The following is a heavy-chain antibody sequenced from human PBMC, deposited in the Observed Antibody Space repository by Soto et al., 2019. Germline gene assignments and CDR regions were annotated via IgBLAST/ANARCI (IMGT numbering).Heavy chain of an antibody. J-gene: IGHJ3*02. D-gene: IGHD3-22*01. CDR2: ISGSGGST. CDR3: AMSTYYYDSSGYYYGSAFDI. V-gene: IGHV3-23*01. CDR1: GFTFSSYA. Sequence: GGSLRLSCAASGFTFSSYAMSWVRQAPGKGLEWVSAISGSGGSTYYADSVKGRFTISRDNSKNTLYLQMNSLRAEDTAVYYCAMSTYYYDSSGYYYGSAFDIWGQGTMVTV.